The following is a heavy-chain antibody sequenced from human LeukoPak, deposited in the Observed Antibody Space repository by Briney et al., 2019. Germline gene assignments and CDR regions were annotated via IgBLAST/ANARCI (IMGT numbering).Heavy chain of an antibody. Sequence: GGSLRLXCAASGFTFSSYSMNWDRQAPGKGLEWVSSISSSSSYIYYADSVKGRFTISRDNAKNSLYLQMNSLRAEDTAVYYCARDPQWASVVVPAAIDYWGQGTLVTVSS. J-gene: IGHJ4*02. CDR1: GFTFSSYS. V-gene: IGHV3-21*01. CDR3: ARDPQWASVVVPAAIDY. D-gene: IGHD2-2*01. CDR2: ISSSSSYI.